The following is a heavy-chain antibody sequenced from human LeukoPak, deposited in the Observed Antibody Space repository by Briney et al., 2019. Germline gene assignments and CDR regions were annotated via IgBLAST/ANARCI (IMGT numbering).Heavy chain of an antibody. V-gene: IGHV1-2*02. CDR2: INPNSGGT. D-gene: IGHD3-3*01. CDR1: GYTFTGYY. CDR3: ARVGRDYDFWSGYYSY. J-gene: IGHJ4*02. Sequence: GASVKVSCKASGYTFTGYYMHWVRQAPGQGLEWMGWINPNSGGTNYAQKFQGRVTMTRGTSISTAYMELSRLRSDDTAVYYCARVGRDYDFWSGYYSYWGQGTLVTVSS.